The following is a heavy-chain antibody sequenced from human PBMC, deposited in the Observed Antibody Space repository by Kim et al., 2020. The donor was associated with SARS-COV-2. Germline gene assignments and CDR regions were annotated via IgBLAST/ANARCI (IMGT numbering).Heavy chain of an antibody. J-gene: IGHJ6*02. CDR1: GFTFSTYA. Sequence: GGSLRLSCAASGFTFSTYALSWVRQAPGKGLEWVAVISYDGSNKYYADSVKGRFTISRDNSKNTLYLQMNSLRAEDTAVYYCAKDPKRSASGRLAYGMDVWGQGTTVTVSS. D-gene: IGHD3-10*01. CDR2: ISYDGSNK. V-gene: IGHV3-30*18. CDR3: AKDPKRSASGRLAYGMDV.